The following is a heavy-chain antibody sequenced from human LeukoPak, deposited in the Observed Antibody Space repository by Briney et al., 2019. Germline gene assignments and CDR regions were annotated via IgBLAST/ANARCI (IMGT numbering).Heavy chain of an antibody. Sequence: PGGSLGLSCAASGFIFSSYVMSWVRQAPGKGLEWVSYISSSSDTIYYADSVKGRFTISRDNAKNSLYLQMNSLRDEDTAVYYCARDVPGVRGVIRFDYWGQGTLVTVSS. D-gene: IGHD3-10*01. CDR3: ARDVPGVRGVIRFDY. J-gene: IGHJ4*02. CDR1: GFIFSSYV. V-gene: IGHV3-48*02. CDR2: ISSSSDTI.